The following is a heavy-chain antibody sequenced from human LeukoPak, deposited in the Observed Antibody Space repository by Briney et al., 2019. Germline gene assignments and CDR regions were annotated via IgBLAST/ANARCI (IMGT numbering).Heavy chain of an antibody. Sequence: GGSLRLSCAASGFTFSSYWMHWVRQAPGEGLVWVSRINSDGSSTSYADSVKGRFTISRDNAKNTLYLQMNSLRAEDTAVYYCARETDTSGYYVDYWGQGTLVTVSS. CDR1: GFTFSSYW. V-gene: IGHV3-74*01. CDR3: ARETDTSGYYVDY. CDR2: INSDGSST. J-gene: IGHJ4*02. D-gene: IGHD3-22*01.